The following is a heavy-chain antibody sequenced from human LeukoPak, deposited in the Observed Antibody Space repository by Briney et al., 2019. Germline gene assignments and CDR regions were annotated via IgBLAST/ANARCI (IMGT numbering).Heavy chain of an antibody. CDR1: GGSISSGSYY. D-gene: IGHD3-22*01. CDR3: ARDDYDSSGYYSEPENAEYFQH. Sequence: SETLSLTCTVSGGSISSGSYYWSWIRQPAGKGLEWIGRIYTSGSTNYNPSLKSRVTISVDTSKNQFSLKLSSVTAADTAVYYCARDDYDSSGYYSEPENAEYFQHWGQGTLVTVS. V-gene: IGHV4-61*02. J-gene: IGHJ1*01. CDR2: IYTSGST.